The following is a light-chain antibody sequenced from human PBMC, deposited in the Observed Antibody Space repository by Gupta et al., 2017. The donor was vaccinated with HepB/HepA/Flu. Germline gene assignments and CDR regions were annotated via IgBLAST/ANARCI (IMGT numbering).Light chain of an antibody. J-gene: IGKJ1*01. CDR2: EAS. CDR3: LQHDNFPPWT. CDR1: QDTDDD. Sequence: TTLTQTPAVMSANLGDNVDISRKASQDTDDDMSWYQQKPGEAAIFIFHEASTPVPGIPPRCSGSGCGTDFTLTINNIEYEYAAYYCCLQHDNFPPWTFGQGTKVEIK. V-gene: IGKV5-2*01.